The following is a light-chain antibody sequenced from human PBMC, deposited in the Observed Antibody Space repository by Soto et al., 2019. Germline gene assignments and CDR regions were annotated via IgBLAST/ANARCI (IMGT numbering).Light chain of an antibody. CDR2: EVS. CDR3: CSYAGSSTYV. J-gene: IGLJ1*01. CDR1: SSDVGSYNL. V-gene: IGLV2-23*02. Sequence: QPVLTQPASVSGSPGQSITISCTGTSSDVGSYNLVSWYQQHPGKAPKVMIYEVSKRPSGVPNRFSGSKSGYTASLTISGLQAEDEADYYCCSYAGSSTYVFGTGTKVTVL.